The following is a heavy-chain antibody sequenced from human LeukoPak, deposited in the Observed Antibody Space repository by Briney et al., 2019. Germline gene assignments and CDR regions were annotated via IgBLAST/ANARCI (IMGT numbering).Heavy chain of an antibody. D-gene: IGHD2-15*01. V-gene: IGHV3-13*01. CDR3: ARGYCSGGSCYLTSVGAFDI. CDR2: IGXXXDT. J-gene: IGHJ3*02. Sequence: XIGXXXDTYYPGSVKGRFTISRENAKSSLYLQMNSLRAGDTAVYYCARGYCSGGSCYLTSVGAFDIWGQGTMVTVSS.